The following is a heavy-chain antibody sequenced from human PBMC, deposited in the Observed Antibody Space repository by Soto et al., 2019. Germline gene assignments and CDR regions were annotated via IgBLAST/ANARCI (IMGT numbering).Heavy chain of an antibody. CDR2: ISSSSSYI. CDR3: ARDIIVATIYNAFDI. V-gene: IGHV3-21*01. D-gene: IGHD5-12*01. CDR1: GFTFSSYS. J-gene: IGHJ3*02. Sequence: GGSLRLSCAAPGFTFSSYSMNWVRQAPGKGLEWVSSISSSSSYIYYADSVKGRFTISRDNAKNSLYLQMNSLRAEDTAVYYCARDIIVATIYNAFDIWGQGTMVTVSS.